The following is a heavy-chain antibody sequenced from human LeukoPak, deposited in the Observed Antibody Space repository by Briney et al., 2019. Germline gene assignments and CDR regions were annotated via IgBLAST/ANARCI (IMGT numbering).Heavy chain of an antibody. D-gene: IGHD3-22*01. CDR1: GYTFTSYD. CDR2: MNPNSGNT. J-gene: IGHJ5*02. Sequence: ASVKVSCKASGYTFTSYDINWVRQATGQGLEWMGWMNPNSGNTNYAQKLQGRVTMTTDTSTSTAYMELRSLRSDDTAVYYCARDDYDSSGYGYGSWGQGTLVTVSS. CDR3: ARDDYDSSGYGYGS. V-gene: IGHV1-18*01.